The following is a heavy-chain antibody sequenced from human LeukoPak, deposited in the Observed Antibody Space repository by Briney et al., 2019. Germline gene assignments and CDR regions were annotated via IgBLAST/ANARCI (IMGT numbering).Heavy chain of an antibody. D-gene: IGHD1-14*01. V-gene: IGHV3-7*03. CDR1: GFTFSSYW. CDR2: IKQDGSEK. Sequence: PGGSLRLSCAASGFTFSSYWMSWVRQAPGKGLXXXANIKQDGSEKYYVDSVKGRFTISRDNAKNSLYLQMNSLRAEDTAVYYCAREAVSRRNWFDPWGQGTLVTVSS. CDR3: AREAVSRRNWFDP. J-gene: IGHJ5*02.